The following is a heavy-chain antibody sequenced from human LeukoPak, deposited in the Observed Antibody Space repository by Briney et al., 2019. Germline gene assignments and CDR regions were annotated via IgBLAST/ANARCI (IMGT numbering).Heavy chain of an antibody. V-gene: IGHV1-69*10. J-gene: IGHJ6*03. Sequence: ASVKLSCKASVDTFTSDTISCVRHTPGQGLECRGGIIPIVVIANYAQKFHGRVTITADESTSTAYLALSSLRSEDTAVYYCATNWNDSFYYYYYMDVWGKGNTVPISS. CDR3: ATNWNDSFYYYYYMDV. CDR2: IIPIVVIA. D-gene: IGHD1-1*01. CDR1: VDTFTSDT.